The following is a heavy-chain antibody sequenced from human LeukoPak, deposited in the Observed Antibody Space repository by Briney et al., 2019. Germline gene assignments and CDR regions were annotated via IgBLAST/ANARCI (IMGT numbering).Heavy chain of an antibody. D-gene: IGHD3-10*01. CDR2: FDPEDGET. Sequence: GASVKVSCKVSGYTLTELSMHWVRQAPGKGLEWMGGFDPEDGETIYAQKFQGRVTMTEDTSTDTAYMELSSLRSEDTAVYYCARENRRGVRGVIIEGNWFDPWGQGTLVTVYS. CDR3: ARENRRGVRGVIIEGNWFDP. J-gene: IGHJ5*02. V-gene: IGHV1-24*01. CDR1: GYTLTELS.